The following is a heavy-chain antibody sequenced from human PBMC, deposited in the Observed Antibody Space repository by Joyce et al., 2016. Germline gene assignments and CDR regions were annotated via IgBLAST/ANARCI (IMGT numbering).Heavy chain of an antibody. D-gene: IGHD3-16*01. V-gene: IGHV4-34*02. CDR3: ARGTDYVWVSP. CDR1: AASFTLYPYW. Sequence: QVQLQQWGAGLLKPSDTLSLTCGVYAASFTLYPYWFSLIRQSPEKGLEWIGEIHYTGATNYNPSFKCRVTMSVDTSKSPFFLKLTSMTAADAAVYYCARGTDYVWVSPWGQGTLVTVSS. CDR2: IHYTGAT. J-gene: IGHJ4*02.